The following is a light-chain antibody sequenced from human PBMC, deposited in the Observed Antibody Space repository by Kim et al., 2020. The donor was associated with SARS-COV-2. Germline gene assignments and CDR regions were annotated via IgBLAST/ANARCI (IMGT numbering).Light chain of an antibody. V-gene: IGKV4-1*01. CDR3: QQYYSTPPT. Sequence: ATINGKSSQSVLYSSNNKNYLAWFKQKPGQPPKLIIYWASTRESGVPDRFSGSGSGTDFTLTISSLQAEDVAVYYCQQYYSTPPTFGGGTKVEIK. CDR1: QSVLYSSNNKNY. CDR2: WAS. J-gene: IGKJ4*01.